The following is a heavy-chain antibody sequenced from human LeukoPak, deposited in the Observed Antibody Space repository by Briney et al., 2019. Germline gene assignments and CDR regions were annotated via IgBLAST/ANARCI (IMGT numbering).Heavy chain of an antibody. CDR3: AKADPSNYVDY. Sequence: GGSLRLSCAASGFTVSSNYMSWVRQAPGKGLEWVAVISYDGSNKYYADSVKGRFTISRDNSKNTLYLQMNSLRAEDTAVYYCAKADPSNYVDYWGQGTLVTVSS. CDR1: GFTVSSNY. V-gene: IGHV3-30*18. J-gene: IGHJ4*02. CDR2: ISYDGSNK.